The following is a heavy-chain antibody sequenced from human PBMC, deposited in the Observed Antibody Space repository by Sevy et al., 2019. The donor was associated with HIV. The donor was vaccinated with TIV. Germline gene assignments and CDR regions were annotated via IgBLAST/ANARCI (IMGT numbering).Heavy chain of an antibody. Sequence: ASVKVSCKASGYTFISYGMNWVRQAPGQGLEWMGWINTNTGNPTYAQGFTGRFVFSLDTSINTAYLQISSLKAEDTAVYYCARTSRGIVVVPAAQHYYGMHVWGQGTTVTVSS. V-gene: IGHV7-4-1*02. CDR3: ARTSRGIVVVPAAQHYYGMHV. CDR2: INTNTGNP. D-gene: IGHD2-2*01. J-gene: IGHJ6*02. CDR1: GYTFISYG.